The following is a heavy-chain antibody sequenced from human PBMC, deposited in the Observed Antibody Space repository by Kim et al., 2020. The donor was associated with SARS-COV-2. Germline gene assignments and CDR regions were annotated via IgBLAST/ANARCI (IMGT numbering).Heavy chain of an antibody. D-gene: IGHD6-19*01. Sequence: FYADSVNGRFTISRDNAKHTLYLQMSSLRAEDTAVYYCARRAVADSNDYWGQGTLVIVAT. J-gene: IGHJ4*02. V-gene: IGHV3-23*01. CDR3: ARRAVADSNDY.